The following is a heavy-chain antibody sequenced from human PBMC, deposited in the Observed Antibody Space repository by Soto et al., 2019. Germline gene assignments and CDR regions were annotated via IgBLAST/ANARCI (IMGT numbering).Heavy chain of an antibody. CDR2: IYYSGST. CDR3: ARGTACTNGVCYTRNGMDV. J-gene: IGHJ6*02. V-gene: IGHV4-31*03. Sequence: QVQLQESGPGLVKPSQTLSLTCTVSGGSISSGGYYWSWIRQHPGKGLEWIGYIYYSGSTYYNPSLQSRVTISVDTSKNQFSLKLSSVTAADTAVYYCARGTACTNGVCYTRNGMDVWGQGTTVTVSS. D-gene: IGHD2-8*01. CDR1: GGSISSGGYY.